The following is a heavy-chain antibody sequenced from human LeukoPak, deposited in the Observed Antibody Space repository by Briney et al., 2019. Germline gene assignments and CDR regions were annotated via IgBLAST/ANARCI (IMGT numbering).Heavy chain of an antibody. D-gene: IGHD6-19*01. V-gene: IGHV3-66*01. CDR2: VYSDGST. CDR3: ARDPDSSGWYVY. J-gene: IGHJ4*02. CDR1: GFTVRRNY. Sequence: GGSLRLSCAASGFTVRRNYMSWVRQAPGKGLEWVSVVYSDGSTYFADSVKGRFTISRDNSKNTLYLEMNSLRAEDTAVYYCARDPDSSGWYVYWGQGTLVTVSS.